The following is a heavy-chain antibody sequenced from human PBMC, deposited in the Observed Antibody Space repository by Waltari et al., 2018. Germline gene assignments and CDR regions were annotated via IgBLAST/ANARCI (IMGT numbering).Heavy chain of an antibody. V-gene: IGHV4-34*01. J-gene: IGHJ6*03. CDR1: GGSFSGYY. Sequence: QVQLQQWGAGLLKPSETLSLTCVVSGGSFSGYYWSWIRQPPGKGLEWIGEINHSGRTKHNPSLKSRVTISIDTSKIQFSLKLRSVTVADTAVYYCARANTIFGVIRTWYYMDVWGKGTPVTVSS. D-gene: IGHD3-3*01. CDR2: INHSGRT. CDR3: ARANTIFGVIRTWYYMDV.